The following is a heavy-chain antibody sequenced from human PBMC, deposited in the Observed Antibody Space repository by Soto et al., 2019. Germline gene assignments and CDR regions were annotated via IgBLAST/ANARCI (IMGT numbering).Heavy chain of an antibody. D-gene: IGHD2-15*01. CDR2: TYYRSRWYS. Sequence: SQTLSLTCVGSEDTVSSNSVDWNWVRQSPSRGLEWLGRTYYRSRWYSDYAVSVRSRIDINADTSKNQVSLQLNSVTPEDTAVYYCARSEEDSDYYYYGMDVGGQVTAFTVS. V-gene: IGHV6-1*01. CDR1: EDTVSSNSVD. J-gene: IGHJ6*02. CDR3: ARSEEDSDYYYYGMDV.